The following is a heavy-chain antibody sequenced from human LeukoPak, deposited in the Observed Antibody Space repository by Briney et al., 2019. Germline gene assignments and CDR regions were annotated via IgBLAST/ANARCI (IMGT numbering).Heavy chain of an antibody. Sequence: GESLKISCKGSGYSFTSYWIGWVRQMPGKGLEWMGIIYPGDSDTTYSPSFQGQVTISADKSISIAYLQWSSLKASDTAMYYCARLEYSSSTYLDYWGQGTLVTVSS. J-gene: IGHJ4*02. CDR2: IYPGDSDT. D-gene: IGHD6-6*01. CDR1: GYSFTSYW. CDR3: ARLEYSSSTYLDY. V-gene: IGHV5-51*01.